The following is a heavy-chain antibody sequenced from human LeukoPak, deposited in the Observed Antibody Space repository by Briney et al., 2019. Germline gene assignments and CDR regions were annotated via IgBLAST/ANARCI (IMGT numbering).Heavy chain of an antibody. CDR2: IKQDGSEK. V-gene: IGHV3-7*04. CDR1: GFTFSSYW. D-gene: IGHD1-1*01. J-gene: IGHJ5*02. Sequence: PGGSLRLSCAASGFTFSSYWMSWVRQAPGKGLEWVANIKQDGSEKYYVDSVKGRFTISRDNAKNSLYLQMNSLRAEDTAVYYCARVLPGGTYHYVPLRWFDPWGQGTLVTVSS. CDR3: ARVLPGGTYHYVPLRWFDP.